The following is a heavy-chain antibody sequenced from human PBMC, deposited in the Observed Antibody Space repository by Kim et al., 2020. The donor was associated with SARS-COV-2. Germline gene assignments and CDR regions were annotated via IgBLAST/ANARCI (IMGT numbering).Heavy chain of an antibody. V-gene: IGHV3-11*01. D-gene: IGHD3-16*02. J-gene: IGHJ6*02. CDR2: ISSSGSTI. CDR1: GFTFSDYY. Sequence: GGSLRLSCAASGFTFSDYYMSWIRQAPGKGLEWVSYISSSGSTIYYADSVKGRFTISRDNAKNSLYLQMNSLRAEDTAVYYCARCDYDYIWGSYREKNYYYYGMDVWGQGTMVTVSS. CDR3: ARCDYDYIWGSYREKNYYYYGMDV.